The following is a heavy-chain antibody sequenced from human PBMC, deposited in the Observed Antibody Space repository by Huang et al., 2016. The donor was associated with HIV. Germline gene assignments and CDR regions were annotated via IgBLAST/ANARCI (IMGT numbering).Heavy chain of an antibody. J-gene: IGHJ4*02. CDR1: GFTVSTNY. CDR3: AKEGDTGAALGY. V-gene: IGHV3-53*01. D-gene: IGHD2-8*02. CDR2: IYSGGTT. Sequence: EVQLVESGGGLIQPGGSLRLFCAASGFTVSTNYMTWVRQAPGKGLEWVSLIYSGGTTYYADSVKVRFTISRDDSENTRYLHMTSLRAGDTAVYYCAKEGDTGAALGYWGQGTLVTVS.